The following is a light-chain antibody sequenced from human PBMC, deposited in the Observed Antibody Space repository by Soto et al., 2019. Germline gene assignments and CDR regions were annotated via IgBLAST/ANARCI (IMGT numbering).Light chain of an antibody. J-gene: IGKJ1*01. CDR3: QQYNSYPWT. CDR1: QSISSW. V-gene: IGKV1-5*03. Sequence: SASVGDRVTITCRASQSISSWFAWYQQKPGKAPKLLIYKASSLESGVPSRFSGSGSGTEFTLTISSLQPDDFATYYCQQYNSYPWTFGQGTKVDIK. CDR2: KAS.